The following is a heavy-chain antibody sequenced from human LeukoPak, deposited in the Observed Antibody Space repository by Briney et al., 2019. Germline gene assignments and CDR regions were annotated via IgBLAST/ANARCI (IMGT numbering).Heavy chain of an antibody. CDR3: ARVRYGSGSYSPLDY. D-gene: IGHD3-10*01. CDR2: TYRSGST. V-gene: IGHV4-34*01. J-gene: IGHJ4*02. CDR1: GFTFSSFE. Sequence: GSLRLSCAASGFTFSSFEMNWVRQSPGKGLEWIGETYRSGSTNYNPSLKSRVTISLDTSKNQFSLKLSSVTAADTAVYYCARVRYGSGSYSPLDYWGQGTLVTVSS.